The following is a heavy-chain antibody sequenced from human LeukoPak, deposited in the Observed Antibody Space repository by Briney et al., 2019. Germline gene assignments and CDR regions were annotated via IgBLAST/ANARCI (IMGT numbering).Heavy chain of an antibody. Sequence: GGSLRLSCAASGFTFSSYEMNWVRQALGKGLERVSYSSSSCRTIYYADSGKGRFTSARDNAKMSLYLQMNSLRAEDTAVYYCAELGITSIGGVWGKGTTVTISS. J-gene: IGHJ6*04. CDR1: GFTFSSYE. D-gene: IGHD3-10*01. CDR2: SSSSCRTI. CDR3: AELGITSIGGV. V-gene: IGHV3-48*03.